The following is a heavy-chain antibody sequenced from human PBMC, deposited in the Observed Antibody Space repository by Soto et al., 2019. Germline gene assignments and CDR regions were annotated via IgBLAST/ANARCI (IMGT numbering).Heavy chain of an antibody. D-gene: IGHD3-16*02. J-gene: IGHJ4*02. CDR2: IYYTGST. CDR1: GGSIYTGGFY. Sequence: PSETLSLTCTVSGGSIYTGGFYWSWIRQLPGKGLEWLGYIYYTGSTQYTPSLKSRLTISTDTSDNQFSLRLTSVTAEDTAVYYCAKDRVITFGGVIGSNFDYWGQGTLVTVSS. V-gene: IGHV4-31*03. CDR3: AKDRVITFGGVIGSNFDY.